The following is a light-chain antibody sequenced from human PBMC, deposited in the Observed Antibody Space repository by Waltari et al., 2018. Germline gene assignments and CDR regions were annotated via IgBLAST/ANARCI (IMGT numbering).Light chain of an antibody. J-gene: IGKJ2*01. V-gene: IGKV4-1*01. Sequence: IVMTQSPDSLAVSLGERATIKCKSSQDVRQNFVAWYQKKPRQPPKLLIYWASNRESEVPDRFSGSGSGTDFTLTISSLQAEDVAVYYCQQYHSSPPTLGQGTKVEIK. CDR3: QQYHSSPPT. CDR1: QDVRQNF. CDR2: WAS.